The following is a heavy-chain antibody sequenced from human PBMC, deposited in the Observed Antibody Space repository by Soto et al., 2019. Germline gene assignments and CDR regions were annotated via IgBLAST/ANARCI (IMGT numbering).Heavy chain of an antibody. J-gene: IGHJ4*02. CDR1: GFTFNNYA. CDR2: ISGGGDTT. D-gene: IGHD3-10*01. Sequence: EVQLLESGGGLVQPGGSLRLCCAASGFTFNNYAMTWVRQAPGKGLEWVSAISGGGDTTSYADSVKGRFTVSRDGSKNTLYLQRSSLRAEDTALYYCAKGRGGSGSLTPRVDFWGQGTLVNVSS. CDR3: AKGRGGSGSLTPRVDF. V-gene: IGHV3-23*01.